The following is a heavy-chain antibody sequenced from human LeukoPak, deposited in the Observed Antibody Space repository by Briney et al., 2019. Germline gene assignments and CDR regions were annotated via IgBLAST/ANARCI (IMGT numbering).Heavy chain of an antibody. D-gene: IGHD2-2*01. CDR1: GYTFTGYY. CDR2: INPNSGGT. J-gene: IGHJ3*02. Sequence: ASVKVSCKASGYTFTGYYMHWVRQAPGHGLEWMGWINPNSGGTNYAQKFQGRVTMTRDTSISTAYMELSRLRSDDTAVYYCARLTEGYCSSTSCFDAFDIWGQGTMVTVSS. CDR3: ARLTEGYCSSTSCFDAFDI. V-gene: IGHV1-2*02.